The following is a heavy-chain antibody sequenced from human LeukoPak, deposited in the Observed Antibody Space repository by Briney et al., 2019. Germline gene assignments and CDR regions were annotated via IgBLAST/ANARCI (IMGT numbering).Heavy chain of an antibody. CDR2: IIPIFGTA. CDR3: AVSGSAAGTYYYYYYMDV. V-gene: IGHV1-69*06. J-gene: IGHJ6*03. D-gene: IGHD6-13*01. CDR1: GYTFTSYA. Sequence: VASVKVSCKASGYTFTSYAISWVRRAPGQGLEWMGGIIPIFGTANYAQKFQGRVTITADKSTSTAYMELSSLRSEDTAVYYCAVSGSAAGTYYYYYYMDVWGKGTTVTVSS.